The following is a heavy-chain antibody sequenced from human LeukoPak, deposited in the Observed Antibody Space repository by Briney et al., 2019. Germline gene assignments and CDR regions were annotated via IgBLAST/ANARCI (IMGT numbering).Heavy chain of an antibody. CDR2: IGIDSGNT. Sequence: GGSLRLSCAASGFTFSDYSMNWVRQAPGKGLEWISYIGIDSGNTNYADSVKGRFTISGDKAKNSLYLQMNSLRVEDTAVYYCARDYKYAFDNWGQGTLVNVSS. J-gene: IGHJ4*02. V-gene: IGHV3-48*01. D-gene: IGHD5-24*01. CDR1: GFTFSDYS. CDR3: ARDYKYAFDN.